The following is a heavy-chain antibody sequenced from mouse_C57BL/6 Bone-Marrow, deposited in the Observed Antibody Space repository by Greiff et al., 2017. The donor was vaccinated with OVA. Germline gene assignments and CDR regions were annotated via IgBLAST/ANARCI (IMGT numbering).Heavy chain of an antibody. D-gene: IGHD1-1*01. CDR3: ARQDYYYGSRWADWYFDV. J-gene: IGHJ1*03. V-gene: IGHV1-22*01. CDR1: GYTFTDYN. Sequence: VQLQQSGPELVKPGASVKMSCKASGYTFTDYNMHWVKQSHGKSLEWIGYINPNNGGTSYNQKFKGKATLTVNKSSSTAYMELRSLTSEDSAVYYCARQDYYYGSRWADWYFDVWGTGTTVTVSS. CDR2: INPNNGGT.